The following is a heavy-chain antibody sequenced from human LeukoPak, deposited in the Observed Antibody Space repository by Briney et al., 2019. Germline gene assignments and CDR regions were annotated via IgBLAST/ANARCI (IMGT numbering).Heavy chain of an antibody. J-gene: IGHJ4*02. V-gene: IGHV4-39*07. CDR3: ARLAVPAARLLWFDY. D-gene: IGHD2-2*01. CDR2: IYYSGST. Sequence: PSETLSLTCTVSGGSISSSSYYWGWIRQPPGKGLEWIGSIYYSGSTYYNPSLKSRVTISVDTSKNQFSLKLSSVTAADTAVYYCARLAVPAARLLWFDYWGQGTLVTVSS. CDR1: GGSISSSSYY.